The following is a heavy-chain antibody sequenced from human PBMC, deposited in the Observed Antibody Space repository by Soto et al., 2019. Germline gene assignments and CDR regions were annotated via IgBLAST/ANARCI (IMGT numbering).Heavy chain of an antibody. D-gene: IGHD3-3*01. Sequence: QVKLVESGGGVVQPGRSLRLSCAVSGFTFSSYGMHWVRQAPGKGLEWVALIWYDGSSKFYADSVKGRFTISRDNSKNTLSLEMSGLRAEDTAMYYCAKPSSDFWSGYYHPFDGWGQGTLVTVSS. CDR3: AKPSSDFWSGYYHPFDG. CDR2: IWYDGSSK. CDR1: GFTFSSYG. J-gene: IGHJ4*02. V-gene: IGHV3-33*06.